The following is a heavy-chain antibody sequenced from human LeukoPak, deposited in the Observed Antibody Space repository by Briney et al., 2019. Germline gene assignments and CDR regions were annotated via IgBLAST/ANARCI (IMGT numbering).Heavy chain of an antibody. CDR2: ISYDGSNK. V-gene: IGHV3-30*18. D-gene: IGHD3-10*01. CDR1: GFTFSSYG. Sequence: GGSLRLSCAASGFTFSSYGMHWVRQDPGKGLEWVAVISYDGSNKYYADSVKGRFTISRDNSKNTLYLQMNSLRAEDTAVYYCAKDNVPYYYGSGVDYWGQGTLVTVSS. J-gene: IGHJ4*02. CDR3: AKDNVPYYYGSGVDY.